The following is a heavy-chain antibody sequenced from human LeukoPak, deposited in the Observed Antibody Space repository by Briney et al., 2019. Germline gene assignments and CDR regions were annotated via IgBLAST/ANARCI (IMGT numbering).Heavy chain of an antibody. J-gene: IGHJ4*02. CDR1: GFRVSSNH. CDR3: ARERDYDTYIDY. V-gene: IGHV3-53*01. D-gene: IGHD3-22*01. CDR2: IYTGDVT. Sequence: PGGSLRLSCAVSGFRVSSNHMTWVRQAPGKGLEWISLIYTGDVTYYADSVKGRFTISTDNSKNILFLQMDSLTAVDTALYYCARERDYDTYIDYWGQGTLVTVSS.